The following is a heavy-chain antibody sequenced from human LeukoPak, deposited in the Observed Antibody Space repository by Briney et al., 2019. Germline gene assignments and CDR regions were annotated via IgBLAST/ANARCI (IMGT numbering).Heavy chain of an antibody. CDR2: ITCSGGST. Sequence: GGSLRLSCAASGFTFSSYAMSWVRQAPGKGLEWVSAITCSGGSTYYADSVKGRFTISRDNSKNALYLQMNSLRAEDTTVYYCGKVPSVADGYVYFEHWGQGTLVTVSS. CDR3: GKVPSVADGYVYFEH. D-gene: IGHD5-24*01. V-gene: IGHV3-23*01. CDR1: GFTFSSYA. J-gene: IGHJ1*01.